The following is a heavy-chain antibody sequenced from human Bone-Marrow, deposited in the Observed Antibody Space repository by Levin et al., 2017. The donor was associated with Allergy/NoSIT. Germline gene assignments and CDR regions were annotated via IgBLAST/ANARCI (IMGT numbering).Heavy chain of an antibody. V-gene: IGHV3-33*01. D-gene: IGHD2-2*01. CDR2: IWYDGSTK. Sequence: PGESLKISCAASGFTFSSLGMHWVRQAPGKGLEWVALIWYDGSTKYYGDSVKGRFTISRDNSQNMLYLQMNSLRAEDTGVYFCARPLVDCTTTSCQPYDWGQGTLVTVSS. J-gene: IGHJ4*02. CDR3: ARPLVDCTTTSCQPYD. CDR1: GFTFSSLG.